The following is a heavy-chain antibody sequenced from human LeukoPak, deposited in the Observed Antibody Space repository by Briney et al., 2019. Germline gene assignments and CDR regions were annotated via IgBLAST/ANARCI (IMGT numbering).Heavy chain of an antibody. CDR1: GLTFSSYE. D-gene: IGHD5-12*01. J-gene: IGHJ4*02. Sequence: PGGSLRLSCAASGLTFSSYEMNWVRQAPGKGLEWVSYISSSGGSIYYADSVKGRFTISRDNAKNSLYLQMNSLRAEDTAVYYCARDQGGYDYPPDYWGQGTLVIVSS. CDR2: ISSSGGSI. V-gene: IGHV3-48*03. CDR3: ARDQGGYDYPPDY.